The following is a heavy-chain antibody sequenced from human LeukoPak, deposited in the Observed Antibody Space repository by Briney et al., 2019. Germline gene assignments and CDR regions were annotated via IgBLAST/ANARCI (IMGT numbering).Heavy chain of an antibody. V-gene: IGHV3-23*01. J-gene: IGHJ4*02. Sequence: GGSLRLSCAASGFTFRTNAMIWVRQAPGKGLEWVSGISDTGATTYYAESVKGRFTISRDNSKDTLYLQMNSLRAEDMAVYYCARPYYHILTGRGPSDLWGRGTVVIVSS. CDR2: ISDTGATT. D-gene: IGHD3-9*01. CDR1: GFTFRTNA. CDR3: ARPYYHILTGRGPSDL.